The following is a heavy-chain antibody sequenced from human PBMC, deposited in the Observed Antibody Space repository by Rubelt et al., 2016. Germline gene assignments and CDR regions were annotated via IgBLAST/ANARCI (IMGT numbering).Heavy chain of an antibody. D-gene: IGHD6-13*01. CDR1: GFTFSSYS. V-gene: IGHV3-48*01. CDR2: ISSSSSTI. CDR3: ARVWEGSSWYYDFDY. J-gene: IGHJ4*02. Sequence: VQLVESGGGLVKPGGSLRLSCAASGFTFSSYSMNWVRQAPGKGLEWVSYISSSSSTIYYADSVKGRFTISRDNAKNSLYLQMNSLRAEDTAVYYCARVWEGSSWYYDFDYWGQGTLVTVSS.